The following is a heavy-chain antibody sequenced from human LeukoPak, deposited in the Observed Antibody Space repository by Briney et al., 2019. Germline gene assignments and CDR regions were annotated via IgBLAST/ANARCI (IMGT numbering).Heavy chain of an antibody. CDR3: ARRTCGSDCYSVDY. Sequence: SGTLSLTCAVYGGSFSGYYWSWIRQPPGKGLEWIGEINHSGSTNYNPSLKSRVTISVDTSKNQFSLKLSSVTAADTAVYYCARRTCGSDCYSVDYWGQGNMVTVSS. CDR2: INHSGST. CDR1: GGSFSGYY. D-gene: IGHD2-21*02. V-gene: IGHV4-34*01. J-gene: IGHJ4*02.